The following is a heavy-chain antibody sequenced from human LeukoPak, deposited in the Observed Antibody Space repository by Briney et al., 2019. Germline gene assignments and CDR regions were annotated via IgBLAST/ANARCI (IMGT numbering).Heavy chain of an antibody. Sequence: AGGSLRLSCAASGFTFSTYSMNWVRQAPGKGLEWVSSISSNNRYIYYADSVKGRFTISRDNAKNSLYLQVNSLRAEDTAMYYCSREMRDYYASGAYAYPFEYWGQGTRVAVSS. D-gene: IGHD3-10*01. CDR2: ISSNNRYI. V-gene: IGHV3-21*01. CDR3: SREMRDYYASGAYAYPFEY. CDR1: GFTFSTYS. J-gene: IGHJ4*02.